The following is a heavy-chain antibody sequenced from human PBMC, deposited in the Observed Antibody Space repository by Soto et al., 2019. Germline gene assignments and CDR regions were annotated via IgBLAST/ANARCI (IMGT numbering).Heavy chain of an antibody. CDR2: INPNGGVT. CDR1: GDSFNDYY. J-gene: IGHJ6*03. CDR3: ARESGGATATLDYYYFYMDV. D-gene: IGHD5-12*01. V-gene: IGHV1-2*04. Sequence: QVQLVQSGAEVRKPGASVTVSCRSSGDSFNDYYIHWVRQAPGQGFEWMGWINPNGGVTKYAQKFQGWASMTRDTSIRTVYMQLSSLRSDDTAVYYCARESGGATATLDYYYFYMDVGGTGTTVTVSS.